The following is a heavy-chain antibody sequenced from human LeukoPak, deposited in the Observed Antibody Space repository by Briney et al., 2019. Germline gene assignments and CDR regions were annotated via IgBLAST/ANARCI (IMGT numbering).Heavy chain of an antibody. CDR2: ISGYNGNT. D-gene: IGHD1-26*01. V-gene: IGHV1-18*01. Sequence: ASVKVSCKASGYIFTNFGISWVRQARGQGLEWMGWISGYNGNTKYVQKFQGRVTMTTDTSTSTAYMELRSLRSDDTAVYYCARVSGVGATGRGAFDIWGQGTMVTVSS. CDR3: ARVSGVGATGRGAFDI. J-gene: IGHJ3*02. CDR1: GYIFTNFG.